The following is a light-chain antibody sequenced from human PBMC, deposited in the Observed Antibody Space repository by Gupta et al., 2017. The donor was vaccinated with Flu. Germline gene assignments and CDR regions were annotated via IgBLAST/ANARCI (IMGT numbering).Light chain of an antibody. CDR3: QQYYSFPWT. CDR2: TAS. CDR1: QGISSY. Sequence: VIWVTQSPSLLAASTGDRVTISWAMRQGISSYLAWYQQKPGKAPGLLIYTASTLQSGVPARFSGSGSGTDFTLTISSLQSEDFAIYYCQQYYSFPWTFGQGTKVEIK. V-gene: IGKV1D-8*01. J-gene: IGKJ1*01.